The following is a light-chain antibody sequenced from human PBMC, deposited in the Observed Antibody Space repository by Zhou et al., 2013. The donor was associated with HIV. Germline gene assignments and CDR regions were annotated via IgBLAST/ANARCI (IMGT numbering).Light chain of an antibody. CDR3: QRYGSSWGT. Sequence: EIVLTQSPGTLSLSPGERATLSCRASQSVSSVYLAWYQQKPGQAPRLLIYSASRRATGIPDRFSGSGSGTDFTLTISRLEPEDFAVYYCQRYGSSWGTFGQGTKVEIK. CDR1: QSVSSVY. V-gene: IGKV3-20*01. CDR2: SAS. J-gene: IGKJ1*01.